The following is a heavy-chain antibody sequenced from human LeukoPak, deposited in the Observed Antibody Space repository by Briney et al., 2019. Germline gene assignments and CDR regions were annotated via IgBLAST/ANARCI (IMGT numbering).Heavy chain of an antibody. CDR3: ATKQDYYGSGSYYLPDI. J-gene: IGHJ3*02. CDR2: INPNSGGT. V-gene: IGHV1-2*02. CDR1: GYTFTGYY. D-gene: IGHD3-10*01. Sequence: ASVKVSCKASGYTFTGYYMHWVRQAPGQGLEWMGWINPNSGGTNYAQKFQGRVTMTRDTSISTAYMELSSLRSEDTAVYYCATKQDYYGSGSYYLPDIWGQGTMVTVSS.